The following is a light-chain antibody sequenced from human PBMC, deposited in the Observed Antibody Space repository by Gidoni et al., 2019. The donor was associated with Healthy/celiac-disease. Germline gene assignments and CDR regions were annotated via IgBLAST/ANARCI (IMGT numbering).Light chain of an antibody. CDR2: AAS. V-gene: IGKV1-9*01. CDR3: QQSRA. CDR1: QGISSY. Sequence: DIQLTQSPSFLSASVGDRVTITCRASQGISSYLAWYQQKPGKAPKLLIYAASTLQSGVPSRFSGSGSGTECTLTISSLQPEDFATYYCQQSRAFGQGTKVEIK. J-gene: IGKJ1*01.